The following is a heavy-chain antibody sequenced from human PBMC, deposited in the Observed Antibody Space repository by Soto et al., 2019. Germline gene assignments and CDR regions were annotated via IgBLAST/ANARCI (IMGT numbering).Heavy chain of an antibody. V-gene: IGHV3-74*01. CDR2: INSDGSST. CDR1: GFTFSSYW. D-gene: IGHD6-19*01. J-gene: IGHJ3*02. Sequence: SGGSLRLSCAASGFTFSSYWMHWVRQAPGKGLVWVSRINSDGSSTSYADSVKGRFTISRDNAKNTLSLQMNSLRAEDTAVYYCASPGRYSSGWRNAFDIWGQGTMVTVSS. CDR3: ASPGRYSSGWRNAFDI.